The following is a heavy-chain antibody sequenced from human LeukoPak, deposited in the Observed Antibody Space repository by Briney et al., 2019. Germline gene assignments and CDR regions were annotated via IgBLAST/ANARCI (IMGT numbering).Heavy chain of an antibody. D-gene: IGHD7-27*01. J-gene: IGHJ4*02. CDR2: ISGDGSTT. Sequence: GGSLRLSCVASGFTSSNFRMHWVRQGPGKGLVWVSRISGDGSTTDHADPVKGRFTISRDNAKNTLYLQMNSLRAEDTAVYYCVRSNWHFDLWGQGTPVTVSS. V-gene: IGHV3-74*01. CDR3: VRSNWHFDL. CDR1: GFTSSNFR.